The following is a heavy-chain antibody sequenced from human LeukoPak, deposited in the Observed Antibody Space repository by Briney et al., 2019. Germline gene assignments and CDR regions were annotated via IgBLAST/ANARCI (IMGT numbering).Heavy chain of an antibody. CDR3: AKDSLGYCSSTSYYEYYYYMDV. CDR1: GFTFSSYG. V-gene: IGHV3-30*02. J-gene: IGHJ6*03. CDR2: IRYDGSNK. D-gene: IGHD2-2*01. Sequence: GGSLRLSCAASGFTFSSYGMHWVRQAPGKGLEWVVFIRYDGSNKYYADSVKGRFTISRDNSKNTLYLQMNSLRLEDTAVFYCAKDSLGYCSSTSYYEYYYYMDVWGKGTTVTVSS.